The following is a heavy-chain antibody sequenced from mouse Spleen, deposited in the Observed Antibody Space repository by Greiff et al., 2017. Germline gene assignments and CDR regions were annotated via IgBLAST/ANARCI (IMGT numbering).Heavy chain of an antibody. CDR2: ISSGGGNT. CDR1: GFTFSSYA. V-gene: IGHV5-9*04. J-gene: IGHJ2*01. Sequence: EVKVEESGGGLVKLGGSLKLSCAASGFTFSSYAMSWVRQTPEKRLEWVATISSGGGNTYYPDSVKGRFTISRDNAKNTLYLQMSSLKSEDTAMYYCARRYYGSDYFDYWGQGTTLTVSS. CDR3: ARRYYGSDYFDY. D-gene: IGHD1-1*01.